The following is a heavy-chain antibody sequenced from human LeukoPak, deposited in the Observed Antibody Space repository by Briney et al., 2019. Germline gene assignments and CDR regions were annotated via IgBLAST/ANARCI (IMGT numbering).Heavy chain of an antibody. V-gene: IGHV1-18*01. CDR3: ARAPPTVSENWFDP. CDR1: GYTFTSYG. Sequence: ASVKVSCTASGYTFTSYGISWVRQAPGQGLEWMGWISAYNGNTNYAQKLQGRVTMTTDTSTSTAYMELRSLRSDDTAVYYCARAPPTVSENWFDPWGQGTLVTVSS. D-gene: IGHD4-17*01. J-gene: IGHJ5*02. CDR2: ISAYNGNT.